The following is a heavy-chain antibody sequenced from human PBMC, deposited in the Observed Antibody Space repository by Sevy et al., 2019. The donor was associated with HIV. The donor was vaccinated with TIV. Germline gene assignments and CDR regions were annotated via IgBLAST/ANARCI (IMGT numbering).Heavy chain of an antibody. CDR1: GASITSYY. CDR3: ARSRYYFDS. CDR2: IGSSGPG. Sequence: LPETLSLTCNVSGASITSYYWSWIRQPPGKGLEWVGDIGSSGPGNYNPSLKSRVTLSVDTTKSHFSLKLRSVTAVDTAVYYCARSRYYFDSWGQGVLVTVSS. V-gene: IGHV4-4*08. J-gene: IGHJ4*02. D-gene: IGHD3-9*01.